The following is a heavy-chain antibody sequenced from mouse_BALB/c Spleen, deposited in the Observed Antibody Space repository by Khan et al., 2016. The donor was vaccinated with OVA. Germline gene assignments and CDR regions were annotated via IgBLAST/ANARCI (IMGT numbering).Heavy chain of an antibody. CDR3: SRLAYYYNSEGFAY. Sequence: EVQLVESGGDLVKPGGSLKLSCAASGFTFSTYGMSWVRQTPEKRLEWVATISTGGTYTYYPDSVKGRFTISRDNAKNTLYLQLSSLKSEDTAISYCSRLAYYYNSEGFAYWGQGTLVTVSA. D-gene: IGHD1-1*01. V-gene: IGHV5-6*01. CDR2: ISTGGTYT. J-gene: IGHJ3*01. CDR1: GFTFSTYG.